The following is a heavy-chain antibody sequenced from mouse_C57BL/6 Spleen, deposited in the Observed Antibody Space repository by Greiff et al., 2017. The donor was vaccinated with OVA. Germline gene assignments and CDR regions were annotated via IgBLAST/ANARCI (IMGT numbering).Heavy chain of an antibody. V-gene: IGHV1-82*01. J-gene: IGHJ3*01. CDR3: ARELTGRAWFAY. CDR2: IYPGDGDT. CDR1: GYAFSSSW. D-gene: IGHD4-1*01. Sequence: VQLQASGPELVKPGASVKISCKASGYAFSSSWMNWVKQRPGKGLEWIGRIYPGDGDTNYNGKFKGKATLTADKSSSTAYMQLSSLTSEDSAVYFCARELTGRAWFAYWGQGTLVTVSA.